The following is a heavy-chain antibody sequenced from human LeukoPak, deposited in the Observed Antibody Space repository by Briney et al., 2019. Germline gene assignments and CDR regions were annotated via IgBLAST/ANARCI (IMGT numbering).Heavy chain of an antibody. CDR3: ARRQVAAEGYAGVFDF. V-gene: IGHV3-7*01. Sequence: GGSLRLSCEASGFSFSSYWMSWVRQVPGKGLEWVANTKQDGSEIYSVDSVKGRFTISRDNAKNSLYLQMNSLRVEDTAVYFCARRQVAAEGYAGVFDFWGQGTLVTVSS. J-gene: IGHJ4*02. CDR2: TKQDGSEI. CDR1: GFSFSSYW. D-gene: IGHD5-24*01.